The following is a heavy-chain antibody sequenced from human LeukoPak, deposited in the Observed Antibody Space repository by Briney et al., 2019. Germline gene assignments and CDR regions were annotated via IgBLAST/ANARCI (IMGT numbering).Heavy chain of an antibody. Sequence: SVKVSCKASGYTFTGYYMHWVRQAPGQGLEWMGGIIPIFGTANYAQKFQGRVTITADKSTSTAYMELSSLRSEDTAVYYCAREIRVGASTSHYFDYWGQGTLVTVSS. CDR1: GYTFTGYY. CDR2: IIPIFGTA. V-gene: IGHV1-69*06. J-gene: IGHJ4*02. CDR3: AREIRVGASTSHYFDY. D-gene: IGHD1-26*01.